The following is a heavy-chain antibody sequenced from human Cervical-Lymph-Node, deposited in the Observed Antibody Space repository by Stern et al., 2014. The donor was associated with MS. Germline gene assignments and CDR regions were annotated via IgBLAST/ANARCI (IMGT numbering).Heavy chain of an antibody. CDR1: GGSISSGSYY. CDR2: IYTTGST. Sequence: MQLVESGPGLVKPSQTLSLTCTVSGGSISSGSYYWSWIRQPAGKGLEWIGRIYTTGSTNYNPSLKSRVTIAVDTSKTRVSLKLSSVTAADTAVYYCAREGDFDILTGYYKNWFDPWGQGTLVTVSS. J-gene: IGHJ5*02. D-gene: IGHD3-9*01. CDR3: AREGDFDILTGYYKNWFDP. V-gene: IGHV4-61*02.